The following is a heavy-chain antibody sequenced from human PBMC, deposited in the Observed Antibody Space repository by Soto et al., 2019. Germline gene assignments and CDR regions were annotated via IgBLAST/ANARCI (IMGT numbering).Heavy chain of an antibody. CDR2: INHSGST. CDR3: ARAPYYPNRQLYYYFDY. V-gene: IGHV4-34*01. D-gene: IGHD5-18*01. CDR1: GGSFSGYY. Sequence: SETLSLTCAVYGGSFSGYYWSWIRQPPGKGLEWIGEINHSGSTNYNPSLKSRVTISVDTSKNQFSLKLSSVTAADTAVYYCARAPYYPNRQLYYYFDYWGQGTLVTVSS. J-gene: IGHJ4*02.